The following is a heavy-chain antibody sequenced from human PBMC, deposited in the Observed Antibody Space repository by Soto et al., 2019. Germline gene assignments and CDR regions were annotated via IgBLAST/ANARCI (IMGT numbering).Heavy chain of an antibody. CDR1: GGSISSSSYY. CDR2: IYYSGST. CDR3: ARRGIAAALDI. J-gene: IGHJ3*02. V-gene: IGHV4-39*01. D-gene: IGHD6-13*01. Sequence: QLQLQESGPGLVKPSETLSLTCTVSGGSISSSSYYLGWIRQPPGKGLEWIGSIYYSGSTYYNPSLKSRVTISVDTSKNQFSLKLSSVTAADTAVYYCARRGIAAALDIWGQGTMVTVSS.